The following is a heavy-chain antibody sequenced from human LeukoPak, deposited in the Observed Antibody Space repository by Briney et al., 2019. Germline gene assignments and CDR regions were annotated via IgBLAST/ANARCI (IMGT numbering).Heavy chain of an antibody. J-gene: IGHJ4*02. CDR3: ARSITMIVVVID. V-gene: IGHV3-66*01. CDR2: IYSGGST. CDR1: GFTVSSNY. D-gene: IGHD3-22*01. Sequence: PGGSLRLSCAASGFTVSSNYMSWVRQAPGKGLEWVSVIYSGGSTYYADSVKGRFTISRDNSKNTLYFQMNSLRAEDTAVYYCARSITMIVVVIDWGQGTLVTVSS.